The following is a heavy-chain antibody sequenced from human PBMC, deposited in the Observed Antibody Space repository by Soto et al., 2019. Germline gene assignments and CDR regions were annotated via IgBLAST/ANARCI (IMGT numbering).Heavy chain of an antibody. CDR2: IIPIFGTA. Sequence: SVKVSCKASGGTFSSYAISWVRQAPGQGLEWMGGIIPIFGTANYAQKFQGRVTITADESTSTAYMELSSLRSEDTAVYYCARDKGYSYGHYYYYGMDVWGQGTTVTVSS. CDR3: ARDKGYSYGHYYYYGMDV. V-gene: IGHV1-69*13. J-gene: IGHJ6*02. D-gene: IGHD5-18*01. CDR1: GGTFSSYA.